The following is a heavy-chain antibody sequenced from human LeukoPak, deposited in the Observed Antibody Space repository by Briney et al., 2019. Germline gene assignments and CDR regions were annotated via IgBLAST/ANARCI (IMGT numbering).Heavy chain of an antibody. D-gene: IGHD2-2*02. J-gene: IGHJ6*03. CDR3: AKDGVDIVVVPAALHYYYYMDV. V-gene: IGHV3-30*02. CDR1: GFTFSSSG. Sequence: GGSLRLSCAASGFTFSSSGMHWVRQAPGKGLEWVAFIRYDGSNKYYADSVKGRFTISRDNSKNTLYLQMNSLRAEDTAVYYCAKDGVDIVVVPAALHYYYYMDVWGKGTTVTVSS. CDR2: IRYDGSNK.